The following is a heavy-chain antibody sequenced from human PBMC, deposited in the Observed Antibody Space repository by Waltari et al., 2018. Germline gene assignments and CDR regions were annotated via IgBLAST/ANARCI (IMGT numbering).Heavy chain of an antibody. CDR2: ISSTSNTK. J-gene: IGHJ4*02. CDR3: ARGYSSLPAVKGDF. CDR1: GFTFSNSG. D-gene: IGHD2-15*01. Sequence: QVQLVESGGGVVQPGRSLRLSCAASGFTFSNSGMHWVRQAPGKGLEWVAVISSTSNTKYYTDSVQGRFTISRDNSQSTVYLQMNNLRAEDTAVYYCARGYSSLPAVKGDFWGQGTLVTVSS. V-gene: IGHV3-30*03.